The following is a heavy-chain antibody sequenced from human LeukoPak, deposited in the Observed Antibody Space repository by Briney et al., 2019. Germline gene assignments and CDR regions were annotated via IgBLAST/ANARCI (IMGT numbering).Heavy chain of an antibody. V-gene: IGHV1-69*04. J-gene: IGHJ6*02. CDR3: ARPTMIVVAKNYYYYGMDV. D-gene: IGHD3-22*01. Sequence: ASVKVSCKASGGTFSSYAISWVRQAPGQGFEWMGRIISILGIANYAQKFQGRVTITADKSTSTAYMELSSLRSEDTAVYYCARPTMIVVAKNYYYYGMDVWGQGTTVTVSS. CDR1: GGTFSSYA. CDR2: IISILGIA.